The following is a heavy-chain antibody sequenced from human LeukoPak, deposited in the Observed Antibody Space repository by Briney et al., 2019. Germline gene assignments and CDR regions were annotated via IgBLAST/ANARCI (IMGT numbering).Heavy chain of an antibody. V-gene: IGHV4-34*01. J-gene: IGHJ4*02. Sequence: PSETLSLTCTVSGGSISSYYWSWIRQPPGKGLEWIGEINHSGSTNYNPSLKSRVTISVDTSKNQFSLKLSSVTAADTAVYYCARGPSRGIAAAGGYYFDYWGQGTLVTVSS. D-gene: IGHD6-13*01. CDR2: INHSGST. CDR3: ARGPSRGIAAAGGYYFDY. CDR1: GGSISSYY.